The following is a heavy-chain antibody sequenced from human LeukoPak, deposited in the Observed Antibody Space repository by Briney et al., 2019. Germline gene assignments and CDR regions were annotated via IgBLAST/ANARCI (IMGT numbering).Heavy chain of an antibody. CDR2: IIPILGIA. J-gene: IGHJ4*02. D-gene: IGHD6-13*01. V-gene: IGHV1-69*04. Sequence: SVKVSCKASGGTFSSYAISWVRQAPGQGLEWMGRIIPILGIANYAQKFQGRVTITADKSTSTAYMELSSLRSEDTAVYYCARGGVHHSSSWSNFDYWGQGTLVTVSS. CDR1: GGTFSSYA. CDR3: ARGGVHHSSSWSNFDY.